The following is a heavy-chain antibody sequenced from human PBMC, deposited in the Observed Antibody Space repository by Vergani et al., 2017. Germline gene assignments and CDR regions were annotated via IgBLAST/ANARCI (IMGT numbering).Heavy chain of an antibody. CDR2: INHSGST. CDR3: ARGGPSIAAAGTRWFDP. J-gene: IGHJ5*02. Sequence: QVQLQESGPGLVKPSETLSLTCAVSGYSISSGYYWSWIRQPPGKGLEWIGEINHSGSTNYNPSLKSRVTISVDTSKNQFSLKLSSVTAADTAVYYCARGGPSIAAAGTRWFDPWGQGTLVTVSS. CDR1: GYSISSGYY. V-gene: IGHV4-38-2*01. D-gene: IGHD6-13*01.